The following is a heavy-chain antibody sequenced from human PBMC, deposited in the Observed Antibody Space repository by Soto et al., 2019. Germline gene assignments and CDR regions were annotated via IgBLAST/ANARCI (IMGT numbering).Heavy chain of an antibody. D-gene: IGHD2-2*01. V-gene: IGHV3-21*01. Sequence: GGSLRLSCTVSGFAFNNYGINWVRQAPGKGLEWVSSISKGDYTYYSDSVKGRFTISRDNAKNSVSLQMNTLRVEDTAVYYCAREDSIIIPAVSDFWGQGTLVTVSS. CDR2: ISKGDYT. CDR1: GFAFNNYG. CDR3: AREDSIIIPAVSDF. J-gene: IGHJ4*02.